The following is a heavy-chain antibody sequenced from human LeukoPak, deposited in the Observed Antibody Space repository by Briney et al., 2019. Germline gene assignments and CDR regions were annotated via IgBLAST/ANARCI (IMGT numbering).Heavy chain of an antibody. V-gene: IGHV4-39*01. J-gene: IGHJ3*02. D-gene: IGHD1-26*01. CDR3: ARLLVGTRAFDI. CDR1: DYSSTTGGDY. CDR2: VYHSGSA. Sequence: SETLSLTCTVSDYSSTTGGDYWGWIRQSPVKGLEWIGSVYHSGSAYPSPSLKSRVTLSVDTPKNQFSLKLSSVTAADTAMYYCARLLVGTRAFDIWGQGTMVTVSS.